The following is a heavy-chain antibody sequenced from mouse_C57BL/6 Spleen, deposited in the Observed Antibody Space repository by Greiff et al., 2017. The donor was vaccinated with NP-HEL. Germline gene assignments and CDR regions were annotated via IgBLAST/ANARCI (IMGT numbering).Heavy chain of an antibody. V-gene: IGHV1-69*01. D-gene: IGHD2-10*02. CDR1: GYTFTSYW. Sequence: VKLQQPGAELVMPGASVKLSCKASGYTFTSYWMHWVKQRPGQGLEWIGEIDPSDSYTNYNQKFKGKSTLTVDKSSSTAYMQLSSLTSEDSAVYYCASSAPYGNFFFAYWGQGTLVTVSA. CDR2: IDPSDSYT. CDR3: ASSAPYGNFFFAY. J-gene: IGHJ3*01.